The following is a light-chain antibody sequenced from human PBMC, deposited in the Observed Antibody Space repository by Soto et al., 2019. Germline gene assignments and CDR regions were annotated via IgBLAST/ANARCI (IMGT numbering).Light chain of an antibody. CDR2: DAS. J-gene: IGKJ1*01. CDR1: QSISSTY. V-gene: IGKV3-20*01. CDR3: QHYDSARWT. Sequence: ELVLTQSPGTLSLSPGERATLSCRASQSISSTYLTWYHQRPGQAPRLLIYDASRRATGIPDRFSGSGSGTDFSLNISRLEPEDGAVYDCQHYDSARWTFGLGTKVDIK.